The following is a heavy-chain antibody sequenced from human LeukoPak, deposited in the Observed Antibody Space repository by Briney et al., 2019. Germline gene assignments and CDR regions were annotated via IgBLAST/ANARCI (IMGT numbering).Heavy chain of an antibody. D-gene: IGHD2-2*01. J-gene: IGHJ6*04. Sequence: GGSLRLSCAASGFTFSSYSMNWVRQAPGKGLEWVSSISSSSSYIYYADSVKGRFTISRDNAKNSLYLQMNSLRAEDTAVYYGASPACSSTSCYSGLDVWGKGTTVTVSS. CDR2: ISSSSSYI. CDR3: ASPACSSTSCYSGLDV. V-gene: IGHV3-21*01. CDR1: GFTFSSYS.